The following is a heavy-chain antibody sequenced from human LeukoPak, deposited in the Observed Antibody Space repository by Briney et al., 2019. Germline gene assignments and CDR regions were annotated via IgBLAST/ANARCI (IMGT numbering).Heavy chain of an antibody. V-gene: IGHV5-10-1*01. Sequence: GESLRISCKGSGYSFTSYWISWVRQMPGKGLEWMGRIDPSDSYTNYSPSFQGHVTISADKSISTAYLQWSSLKASDTAMYYCARRRYYGSGSYYFDYWGQGTLVTVSS. CDR3: ARRRYYGSGSYYFDY. CDR2: IDPSDSYT. D-gene: IGHD3-10*01. CDR1: GYSFTSYW. J-gene: IGHJ4*02.